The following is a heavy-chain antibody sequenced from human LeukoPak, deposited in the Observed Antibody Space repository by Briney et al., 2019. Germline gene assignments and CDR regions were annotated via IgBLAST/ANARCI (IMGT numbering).Heavy chain of an antibody. V-gene: IGHV4-39*07. CDR1: GGSISSSSYY. Sequence: SETLSLTCTVSGGSISSSSYYWGWIRQPPGKGLEWIGSIYYSGSTYYNPSLKSRVTISVDTSKNQFSLKLSSVTAADTAVYYCARDPSPLMTTVVRDDAFDIWGQGTMVTVSS. J-gene: IGHJ3*02. D-gene: IGHD4-23*01. CDR3: ARDPSPLMTTVVRDDAFDI. CDR2: IYYSGST.